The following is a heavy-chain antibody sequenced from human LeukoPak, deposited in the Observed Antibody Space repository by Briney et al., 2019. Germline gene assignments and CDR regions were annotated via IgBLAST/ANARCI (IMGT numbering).Heavy chain of an antibody. CDR1: GFTFSNYG. CDR3: AKRMTSVTTMDH. Sequence: PGGSLRLSCAASGFTFSNYGMHWVRQAPGKGLEWVSAISDNGADTYYADSVKGRFTISRDNSKNTLYLQMNSLRAEDTALYYCAKRMTSVTTMDHWGQGTLVTVSS. V-gene: IGHV3-23*01. J-gene: IGHJ4*02. D-gene: IGHD4-17*01. CDR2: ISDNGADT.